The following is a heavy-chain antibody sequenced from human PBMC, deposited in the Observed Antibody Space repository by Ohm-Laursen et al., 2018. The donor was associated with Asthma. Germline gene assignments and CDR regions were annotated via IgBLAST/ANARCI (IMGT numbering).Heavy chain of an antibody. V-gene: IGHV3-74*01. D-gene: IGHD3-10*01. Sequence: SLRLSCAASGFTFDDYAMHWVRQAPGKGLVWVSRINGDGGIKSYAASVKGRFTISRDDAKNTVYLQMNSLRVDDTAVYYCAYEFGGSGDYWGQGTLVTVSS. CDR2: INGDGGIK. J-gene: IGHJ4*02. CDR3: AYEFGGSGDY. CDR1: GFTFDDYA.